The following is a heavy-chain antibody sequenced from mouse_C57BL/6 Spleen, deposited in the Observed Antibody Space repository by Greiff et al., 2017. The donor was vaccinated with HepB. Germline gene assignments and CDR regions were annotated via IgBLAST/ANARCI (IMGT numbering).Heavy chain of an antibody. V-gene: IGHV1-85*01. J-gene: IGHJ1*03. Sequence: QVQLKQSGPELVKPGASVKLSCKASGYTFTSYDINWVKQRPGQGLEWIGWIYPRDGSTKYNEKFKGKATLTVDTSSSTAYMELHSLTSEDSAVYVCARSVNWDWWYFDVWGTGTTVTVSS. CDR3: ARSVNWDWWYFDV. CDR2: IYPRDGST. CDR1: GYTFTSYD. D-gene: IGHD4-1*01.